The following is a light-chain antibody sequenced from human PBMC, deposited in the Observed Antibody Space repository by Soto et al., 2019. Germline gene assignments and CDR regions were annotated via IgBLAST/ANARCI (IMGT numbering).Light chain of an antibody. V-gene: IGLV2-14*03. CDR3: TSWTTSTTMI. CDR1: SSDIGAYNF. CDR2: DVN. J-gene: IGLJ2*01. Sequence: QAVVTQPASVSGSPGQSITISCTGTSSDIGAYNFVSWYQQHPGKAPKLMLYDVNIRPSGVSNRFSGSKSGNTASLTISGLPAEDEADYYCTSWTTSTTMIFGGGTKLTVL.